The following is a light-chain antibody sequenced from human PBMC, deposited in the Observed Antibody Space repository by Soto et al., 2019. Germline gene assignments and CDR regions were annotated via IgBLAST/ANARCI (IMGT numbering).Light chain of an antibody. V-gene: IGKV1-5*03. CDR1: QTIASW. CDR2: KAS. Sequence: DIQMTQSPSTLSASVGDRVTVTCRASQTIASWLAWYQQKPGNAPKLLISKASSLESGVPSRFGGSQSGTEFSLTISSLQTDDFATYYCQQYKSYPYTFGQGTKLEIK. CDR3: QQYKSYPYT. J-gene: IGKJ2*01.